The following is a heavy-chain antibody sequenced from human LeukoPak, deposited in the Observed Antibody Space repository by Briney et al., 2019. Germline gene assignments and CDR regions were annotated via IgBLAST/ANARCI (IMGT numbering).Heavy chain of an antibody. J-gene: IGHJ4*02. D-gene: IGHD6-13*01. V-gene: IGHV3-21*01. CDR2: ISSSSSYI. Sequence: GGSLRLSCAASGFTFSSYSMNWVLHAPGKGLHWVSSISSSSSYIYYADSVKGRFTISRDNAKNSLYLQMNSLIAEDTAVYYCARLVSSSWYHIDYWGQGTLVTVSS. CDR1: GFTFSSYS. CDR3: ARLVSSSWYHIDY.